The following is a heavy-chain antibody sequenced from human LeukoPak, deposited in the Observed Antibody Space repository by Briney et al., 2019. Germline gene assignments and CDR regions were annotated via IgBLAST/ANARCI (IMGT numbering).Heavy chain of an antibody. CDR3: ARHCSSTSCYSYY. D-gene: IGHD2-2*01. CDR1: GFTFSDYY. Sequence: PGGSLRLSCAASGFTFSDYYMSWIRQAPGKGLEWVSYISNSGSTIYYADSVKGRFTISRDNAKNSLYLQMNSLRAEDTAVYYCARHCSSTSCYSYYWGQGTLVTVSS. V-gene: IGHV3-11*01. CDR2: ISNSGSTI. J-gene: IGHJ4*02.